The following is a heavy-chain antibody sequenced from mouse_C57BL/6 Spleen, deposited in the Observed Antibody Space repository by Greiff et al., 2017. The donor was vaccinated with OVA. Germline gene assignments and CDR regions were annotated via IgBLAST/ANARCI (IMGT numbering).Heavy chain of an antibody. CDR3: DNYGYYDLAY. D-gene: IGHD2-1*01. V-gene: IGHV1-64*01. Sequence: VQLQQPGAELVKPGASVKLSCKASGYTFTSYWMHWVKQRPGQGLEWIGMIHPTSGSTNYNEKFKSKATLTVDKSSNTAYMQLSSLTSEDSAVLYCDNYGYYDLAYWGQGTLVTVSA. CDR1: GYTFTSYW. CDR2: IHPTSGST. J-gene: IGHJ3*01.